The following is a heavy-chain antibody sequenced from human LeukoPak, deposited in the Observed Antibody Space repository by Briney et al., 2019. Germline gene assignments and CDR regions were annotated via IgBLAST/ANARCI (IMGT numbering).Heavy chain of an antibody. CDR1: GYTFSGYY. Sequence: ASVKVSCKASGYTFSGYYMHWVRQAPGQGLEWMGWISAYNGNTNYAQKLQGRVTMTTDTSTSTAYMELRSLRSDDTAVYYCARDKSPVVPAANDYWGQGTLVTVSS. J-gene: IGHJ4*02. V-gene: IGHV1-18*04. CDR2: ISAYNGNT. CDR3: ARDKSPVVPAANDY. D-gene: IGHD2-2*01.